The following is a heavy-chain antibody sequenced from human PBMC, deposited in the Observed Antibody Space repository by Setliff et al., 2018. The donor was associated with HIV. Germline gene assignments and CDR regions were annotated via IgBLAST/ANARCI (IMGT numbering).Heavy chain of an antibody. J-gene: IGHJ4*02. D-gene: IGHD3-10*01. CDR3: ARDAGPHYGSGPPLEY. V-gene: IGHV4-4*07. CDR2: IYPSGNI. CDR1: GGSISRYY. Sequence: TSETLSLTCTVSGGSISRYYWSWIRQPAGKGLEWIGRIYPSGNINYNPSLKSRLTMSIDTSKNQFSLKLSSVTAMDTAVYYCARDAGPHYGSGPPLEYWGQGIQVTVSS.